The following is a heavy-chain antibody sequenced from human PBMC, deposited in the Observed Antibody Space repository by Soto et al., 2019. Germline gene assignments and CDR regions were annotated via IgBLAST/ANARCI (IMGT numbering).Heavy chain of an antibody. J-gene: IGHJ4*02. D-gene: IGHD5-18*01. Sequence: QVQLVQSGAEVKKPGASVKVSCKASGYTFTSYSISLVRQAPGQGLEWMGWISASNGNTYHARKLQGRVTMTTDTSTSTAYMELRSLRSDDTAVYYCARDVGYGLIDYWGQGTLVTVSS. V-gene: IGHV1-18*01. CDR1: GYTFTSYS. CDR2: ISASNGNT. CDR3: ARDVGYGLIDY.